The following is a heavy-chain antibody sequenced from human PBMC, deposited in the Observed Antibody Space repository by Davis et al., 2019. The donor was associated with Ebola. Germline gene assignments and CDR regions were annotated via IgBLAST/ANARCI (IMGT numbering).Heavy chain of an antibody. CDR2: IIPIFGTA. CDR1: GGTFSSYA. V-gene: IGHV1-69*13. CDR3: ASTPRVYCSSTSCYPVYMDV. Sequence: SVKVSCKASGGTFSSYAISWVRQAPGQGLEWMGGIIPIFGTANYAQKFQGRVTITADESTSTAYMELSSLRSEDTAVYYCASTPRVYCSSTSCYPVYMDVWGKGTTVTVSS. J-gene: IGHJ6*03. D-gene: IGHD2-2*01.